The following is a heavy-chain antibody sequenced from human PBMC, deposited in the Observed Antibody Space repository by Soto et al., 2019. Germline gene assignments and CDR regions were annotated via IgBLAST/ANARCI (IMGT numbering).Heavy chain of an antibody. CDR3: AKDTSVAGFVEYFDY. J-gene: IGHJ4*02. V-gene: IGHV3-9*01. Sequence: PGGSLRLSCAASGFTFDDYAMHWLRQAPGKGLEWVSGISWNSGSIGYADSVKGRFTISRDNAKNSLYLQMNSLRAEDTALYYCAKDTSVAGFVEYFDYWGQGTLVTVSS. CDR2: ISWNSGSI. D-gene: IGHD6-19*01. CDR1: GFTFDDYA.